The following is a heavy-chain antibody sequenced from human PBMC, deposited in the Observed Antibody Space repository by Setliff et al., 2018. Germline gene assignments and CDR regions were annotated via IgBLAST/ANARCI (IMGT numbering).Heavy chain of an antibody. CDR2: ISSSGSTI. V-gene: IGHV3-11*04. CDR1: GFTFSDYY. Sequence: PGGSLRLSCAASGFTFSDYYMSWIRQAPGKGLEWVSYISSSGSTIYYADSVKGRFTISRDNAKNSLYLQMNSLRAEDTAVYYCVKGSSDSRPYYFDYWGQGMLVTVSS. CDR3: VKGSSDSRPYYFDY. J-gene: IGHJ4*02. D-gene: IGHD2-2*01.